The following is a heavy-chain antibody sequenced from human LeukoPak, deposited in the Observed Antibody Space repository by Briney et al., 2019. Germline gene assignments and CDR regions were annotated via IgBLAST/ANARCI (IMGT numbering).Heavy chain of an antibody. CDR3: ARQVPYTSRPDY. CDR2: IYYSGST. D-gene: IGHD2-2*01. V-gene: IGHV4-59*08. Sequence: PSETLSLTCTVSGDSIRSYYWTWIRQPPGKGLEWIGYIYYSGSTNYNPSLKSRVTISVDTSKNQFSLKLDSVTAADTAVYYCARQVPYTSRPDYWGQGTLVTVPS. CDR1: GDSIRSYY. J-gene: IGHJ4*02.